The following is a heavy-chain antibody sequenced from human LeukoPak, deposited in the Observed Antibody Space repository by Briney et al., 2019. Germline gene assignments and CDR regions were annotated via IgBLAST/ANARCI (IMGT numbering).Heavy chain of an antibody. CDR3: YLRINTIFAMDV. J-gene: IGHJ6*04. D-gene: IGHD3-3*01. CDR2: IRYDGSNK. CDR1: GFTFSSYG. Sequence: GGSLRLSCAASGFTFSSYGMHWVRQAPGKGLEWVAFIRYDGSNKYYADSVKGRFTISRDNSKNTLYLQMSSLRSEDTAVYYCYLRINTIFAMDVWGKGTTVTVSS. V-gene: IGHV3-30*02.